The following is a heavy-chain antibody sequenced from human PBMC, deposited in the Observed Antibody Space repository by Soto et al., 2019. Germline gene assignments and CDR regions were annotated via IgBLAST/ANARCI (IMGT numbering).Heavy chain of an antibody. D-gene: IGHD6-13*01. CDR3: ARDQFSSIAAAGVYYYYGMDV. CDR1: GFTFSSYS. V-gene: IGHV3-48*02. J-gene: IGHJ6*02. Sequence: GGSLRLSCAASGFTFSSYSMNWVRQAPGKGLEWVSYISSSSSTIYYADSVKGRFTISRDNAKNSLYLQMNSLRDEDTAVYYCARDQFSSIAAAGVYYYYGMDVWGQGTTVTVSS. CDR2: ISSSSSTI.